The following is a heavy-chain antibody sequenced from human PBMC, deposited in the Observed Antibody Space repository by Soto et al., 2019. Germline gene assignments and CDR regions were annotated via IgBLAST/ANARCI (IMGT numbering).Heavy chain of an antibody. Sequence: SVKVSCKASGGTFSSYAISWVRQAPGQGLEWMGGIIPIFGTANYTQKFQGRVTITADESTSTAYMELSSLRSEDTAVYYCARLVGVAAAGPPSFDYWGQGTLVTVSS. J-gene: IGHJ4*02. V-gene: IGHV1-69*13. D-gene: IGHD6-13*01. CDR3: ARLVGVAAAGPPSFDY. CDR1: GGTFSSYA. CDR2: IIPIFGTA.